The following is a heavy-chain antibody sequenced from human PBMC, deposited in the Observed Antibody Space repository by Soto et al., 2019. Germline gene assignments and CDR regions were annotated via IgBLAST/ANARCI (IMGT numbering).Heavy chain of an antibody. Sequence: YWSWIRLHPGKGLEWNGYIHYGGSIASSPPLKSRVTITVDTSKNQFSLKLSSVTAADTAVYYCARHYYDDNGGYPTLFDYWGQGTLVTVAS. D-gene: IGHD3-22*01. V-gene: IGHV4-31*02. J-gene: IGHJ4*02. CDR2: IHYGGSI. CDR1: Y. CDR3: ARHYYDDNGGYPTLFDY.